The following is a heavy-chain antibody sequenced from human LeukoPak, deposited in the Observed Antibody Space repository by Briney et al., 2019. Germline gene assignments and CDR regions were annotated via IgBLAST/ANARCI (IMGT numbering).Heavy chain of an antibody. Sequence: ASVKVSCKASGYTFTSYYKHWVRQAPGQGLEWMGIINPSGGSTSYAQKFQGRVTMSRDMSTSTVYTELSSLRSEDTAVYYCARARQPYYDSSGYYYFAGWGHNWFDPWGQGTLVTVSS. V-gene: IGHV1-46*01. CDR1: GYTFTSYY. J-gene: IGHJ5*02. CDR2: INPSGGST. D-gene: IGHD3-22*01. CDR3: ARARQPYYDSSGYYYFAGWGHNWFDP.